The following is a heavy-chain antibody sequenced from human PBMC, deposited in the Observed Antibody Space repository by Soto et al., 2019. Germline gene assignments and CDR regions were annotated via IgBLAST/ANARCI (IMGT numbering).Heavy chain of an antibody. V-gene: IGHV4-59*08. CDR2: IYYSGST. D-gene: IGHD4-17*01. CDR3: ARNYGDYVYWFDP. Sequence: SETLSLTCTVSGGSISSYYWSWIRQPPGKGLEWIGYIYYSGSTNYNPSLKSRVTISVDTSKNQFSLKLSSVTAADTAVYYCARNYGDYVYWFDPWGQGILVTVSS. J-gene: IGHJ5*02. CDR1: GGSISSYY.